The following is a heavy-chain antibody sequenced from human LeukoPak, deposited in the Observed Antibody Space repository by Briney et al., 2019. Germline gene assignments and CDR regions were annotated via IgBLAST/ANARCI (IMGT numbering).Heavy chain of an antibody. CDR3: AIGYCGGDWYLNYFDY. J-gene: IGHJ4*02. Sequence: ASVKVSCKASGYTFTSYAMHWVRQAPGQRLECMGWINAGNGNAKYSQKFQGRVTITRDTSASTGCMELSSLRSEDKAVYYCAIGYCGGDWYLNYFDYWGQGTMVTVSS. D-gene: IGHD2-21*02. V-gene: IGHV1-3*01. CDR2: INAGNGNA. CDR1: GYTFTSYA.